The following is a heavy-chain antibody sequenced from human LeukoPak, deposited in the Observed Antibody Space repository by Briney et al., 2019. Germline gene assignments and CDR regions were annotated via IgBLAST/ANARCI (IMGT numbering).Heavy chain of an antibody. V-gene: IGHV3-21*04. CDR2: ISSSSYI. J-gene: IGHJ4*02. D-gene: IGHD6-13*01. Sequence: GGSLRLSCAASGFTFSSYSMNWVRQAPGKGLEWVSSISSSSYIYYADSVKGRFTISRDNLKNMVFLQMSTLRAEDTAIYYCAKSHASIWNVYDYWGQGTLVTVSS. CDR1: GFTFSSYS. CDR3: AKSHASIWNVYDY.